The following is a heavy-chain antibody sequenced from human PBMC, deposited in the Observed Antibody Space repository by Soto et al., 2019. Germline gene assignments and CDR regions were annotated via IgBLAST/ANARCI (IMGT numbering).Heavy chain of an antibody. V-gene: IGHV1-18*01. CDR2: ISTDKGKT. CDR3: ATRSPAFDY. Sequence: QVQLVQSGPEVKKPGASVKVSCKTSGYTFTSYGISWVRQAPGQGLEWMGWISTDKGKTNYAQKFQGRVTMTADTSTSTAYMELRSLRSDGTAVYYCATRSPAFDYWGQGTLLTVSS. J-gene: IGHJ4*02. CDR1: GYTFTSYG.